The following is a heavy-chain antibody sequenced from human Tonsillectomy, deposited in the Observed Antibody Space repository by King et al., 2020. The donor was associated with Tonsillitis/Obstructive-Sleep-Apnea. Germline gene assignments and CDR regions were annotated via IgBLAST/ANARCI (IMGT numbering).Heavy chain of an antibody. V-gene: IGHV4-34*01. CDR3: ARGQNYGGNSGFDY. J-gene: IGHJ4*02. CDR1: GGSFTGYH. D-gene: IGHD4-23*01. Sequence: QAQLQQWGAGLLKPSETLSLTCAVYGGSFTGYHWSWIRQPPGKGLEWIGEINHSGSTNYNPSLKSRVTISVDTSKNQFSLKLSSVTAADTALYYCARGQNYGGNSGFDYWGQGTLVTVSS. CDR2: INHSGST.